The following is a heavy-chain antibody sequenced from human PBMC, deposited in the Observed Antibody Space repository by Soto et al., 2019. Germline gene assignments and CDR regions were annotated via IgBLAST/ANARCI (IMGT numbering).Heavy chain of an antibody. CDR1: GYSFTIYW. CDR3: ARQVDTAMVMFYFDY. CDR2: IYPGDSDT. V-gene: IGHV5-51*01. J-gene: IGHJ4*02. Sequence: GESLKISRKGSGYSFTIYWIGWVRQMPGKGLEWMGIIYPGDSDTRYSPSFQGQVTISADKSISTAYLQWSSLKASDTSMYYCARQVDTAMVMFYFDYWGQGTLVTVSS. D-gene: IGHD5-18*01.